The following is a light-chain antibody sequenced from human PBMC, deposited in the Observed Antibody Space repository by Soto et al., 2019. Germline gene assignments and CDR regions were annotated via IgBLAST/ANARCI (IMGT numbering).Light chain of an antibody. V-gene: IGKV3-15*01. Sequence: EIVMSHSAAARAVSPWGAATRSWTTHQSLSINIAWHQQKPAQATRLLIYTASTRATGTPTRFSGSGSGKDFTLTISSLQSEDFTVYYCQKYNNWPAFGQGTKVDIK. CDR3: QKYNNWPA. CDR2: TAS. CDR1: QSLSIN. J-gene: IGKJ1*01.